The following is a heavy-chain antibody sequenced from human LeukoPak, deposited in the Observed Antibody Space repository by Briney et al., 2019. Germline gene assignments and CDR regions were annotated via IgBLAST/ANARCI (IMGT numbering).Heavy chain of an antibody. Sequence: ASVKVSCKTSGNTFIGFYMHWVRQAPGQGLEWMGWIHPNSGGTKYAQKFQGRVTMTRDTSISTVYMELSSLRSVDTAVYYCAGPGRDYYYYYHMDVWGKGTTVTVSS. CDR3: AGPGRDYYYYYHMDV. J-gene: IGHJ6*03. CDR1: GNTFIGFY. V-gene: IGHV1-2*02. CDR2: IHPNSGGT.